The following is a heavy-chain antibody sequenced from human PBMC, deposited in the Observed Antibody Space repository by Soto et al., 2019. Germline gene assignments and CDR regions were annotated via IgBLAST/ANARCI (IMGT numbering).Heavy chain of an antibody. V-gene: IGHV3-33*01. CDR3: ASEYCSGGSCYYYGMDV. J-gene: IGHJ6*02. D-gene: IGHD2-15*01. CDR2: IWNDGSNK. CDR1: GFTFSSYG. Sequence: QVQLVESGGGVVQPGRSLRLSCAASGFTFSSYGMHWVRQAPGKGLEWVAVIWNDGSNKYYADSVKGRFTISRDNSKNTLYLQMNSLRAEDTAVYYCASEYCSGGSCYYYGMDVWDQGTTVTVSS.